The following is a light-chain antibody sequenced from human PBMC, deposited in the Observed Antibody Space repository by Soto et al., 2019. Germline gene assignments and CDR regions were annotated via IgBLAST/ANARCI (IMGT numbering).Light chain of an antibody. CDR2: SNN. V-gene: IGLV1-44*01. Sequence: QSVLTQPPSSSGTPGQRVTISCSGRSSNIGSNTVNWYQQLPGTAPKLLIYSNNRRPSGVPDRFSGSKSGTSGSLAISVLQSEDEADYYCAAWDDSLNGSVVFGGGTQLTVL. J-gene: IGLJ2*01. CDR3: AAWDDSLNGSVV. CDR1: SSNIGSNT.